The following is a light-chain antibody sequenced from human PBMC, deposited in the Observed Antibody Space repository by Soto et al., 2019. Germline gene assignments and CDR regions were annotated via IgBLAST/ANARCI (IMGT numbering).Light chain of an antibody. CDR2: AAS. CDR3: QQFIFYPLT. J-gene: IGKJ1*01. Sequence: SQFTQSPSSLSASVGDRVTITCPASQDISSHLAWYQQKPGKAPKLLIYAASTLQSGVPSRFSGSGSGTDFTLTISSLQPEDFATYYCQQFIFYPLTFGQGTKVDIK. V-gene: IGKV1-9*01. CDR1: QDISSH.